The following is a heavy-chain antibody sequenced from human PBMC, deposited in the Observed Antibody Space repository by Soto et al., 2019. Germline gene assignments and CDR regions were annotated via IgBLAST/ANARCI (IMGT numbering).Heavy chain of an antibody. J-gene: IGHJ3*02. CDR2: IKQDGSEK. D-gene: IGHD3-3*01. CDR3: ARVRAIFTDAFDI. CDR1: GFTFSSYW. V-gene: IGHV3-7*01. Sequence: GGSLRLSCAASGFTFSSYWMSWARQAPGKGLEWVANIKQDGSEKYYVDSVKGRFTISRDNAKNSLYLQMNSLRAEDTAVYYCARVRAIFTDAFDIWGQGTMVTVSS.